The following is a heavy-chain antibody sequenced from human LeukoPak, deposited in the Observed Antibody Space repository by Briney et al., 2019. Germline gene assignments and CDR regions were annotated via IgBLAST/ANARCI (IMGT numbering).Heavy chain of an antibody. CDR2: IASDGST. CDR1: GFTFTSYW. V-gene: IGHV3-74*01. J-gene: IGHJ4*02. Sequence: GGSLRLSCAASGFTFTSYWMHWVRQAPGKGLVWVSRIASDGSTVYADSVKGRFTISKDNAKDTVYLQMNSLRVEDTAVYYCIGSGGWPGYWGQGTLVTVSS. CDR3: IGSGGWPGY. D-gene: IGHD1-26*01.